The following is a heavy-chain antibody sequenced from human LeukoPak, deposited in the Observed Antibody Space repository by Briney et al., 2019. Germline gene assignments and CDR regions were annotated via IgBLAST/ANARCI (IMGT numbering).Heavy chain of an antibody. J-gene: IGHJ5*02. CDR2: ISSSSSYI. D-gene: IGHD6-6*01. CDR1: GFTFSSYS. Sequence: GGSLRLSCAASGFTFSSYSMNWVRQAPGKGLEWVSSISSSSSYIYYADSVKGRFTISRDNAKNSLYLQMNSLRAEDTAVYYCARPAEMGSSPAGNWFDPWGQGTLVTVSS. V-gene: IGHV3-21*01. CDR3: ARPAEMGSSPAGNWFDP.